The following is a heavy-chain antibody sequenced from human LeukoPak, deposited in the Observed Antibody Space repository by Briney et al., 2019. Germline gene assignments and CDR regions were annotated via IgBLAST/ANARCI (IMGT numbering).Heavy chain of an antibody. J-gene: IGHJ4*02. V-gene: IGHV1-46*01. CDR2: INPIGGST. CDR3: ARDFFGITIFGVVTPGY. D-gene: IGHD3-3*01. Sequence: ASVKVSCKASGYTFTSYYMHWVRQAPGQGLEWMGIINPIGGSTSYAQKFQGRVTMTRDTSTSTVYMELSSLRSEDTAVYYCARDFFGITIFGVVTPGYWGQGTLVTVSS. CDR1: GYTFTSYY.